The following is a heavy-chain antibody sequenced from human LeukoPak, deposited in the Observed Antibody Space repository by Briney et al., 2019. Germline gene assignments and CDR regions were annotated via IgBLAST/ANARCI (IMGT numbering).Heavy chain of an antibody. V-gene: IGHV4-59*11. J-gene: IGHJ6*03. Sequence: PSETLSLTGTGAAVSISSHYWIWNRQAPENRLEWSGDISSSGSTGYNPSLGSLGTIPLDTSKNPFSLKPSSVTEADTALYYCARAALRGFYAFFYMAVWGKGTPVTASS. CDR2: ISSSGST. CDR3: ARAALRGFYAFFYMAV. CDR1: AVSISSHY. D-gene: IGHD5/OR15-5a*01.